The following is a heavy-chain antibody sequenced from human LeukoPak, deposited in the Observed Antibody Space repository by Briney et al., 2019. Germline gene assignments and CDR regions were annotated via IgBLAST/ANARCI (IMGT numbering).Heavy chain of an antibody. CDR2: ISYDGSNK. Sequence: PGGSLRLSCAASGFTFSSYAMHWVRQAPGKGLEWVAVISYDGSNKYYADSVKGRFTISRDNSKNTLYLQMNSLRAEDTAVYYCAREDSPVAAAGFDYWGQGTLVTVSS. J-gene: IGHJ4*02. CDR3: AREDSPVAAAGFDY. V-gene: IGHV3-30-3*01. CDR1: GFTFSSYA. D-gene: IGHD6-13*01.